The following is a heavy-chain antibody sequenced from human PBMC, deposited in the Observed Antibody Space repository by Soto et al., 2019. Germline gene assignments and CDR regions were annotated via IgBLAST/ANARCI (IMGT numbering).Heavy chain of an antibody. J-gene: IGHJ4*02. CDR1: GYTFTNYR. CDR3: ARGAEKDYYDSSGYWFY. D-gene: IGHD3-22*01. Sequence: ASVKVSCKTSGYTFTNYRIHWVRQAPGQRLEWMGIINPSGGGTIYAQKFQGRVTMTRDTSTSTVYMELSSLRSEDTAVYYCARGAEKDYYDSSGYWFYWGQGTLVTVSS. CDR2: INPSGGGT. V-gene: IGHV1-46*01.